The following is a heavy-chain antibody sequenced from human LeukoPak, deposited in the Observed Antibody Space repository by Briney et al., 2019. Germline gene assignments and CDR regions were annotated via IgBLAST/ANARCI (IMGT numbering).Heavy chain of an antibody. CDR1: GFPFSSRV. D-gene: IGHD3-9*01. CDR3: ARDYDWALDF. Sequence: GGSLRLSCAASGFPFSSRVMSWVRQAPGKGLEWIAYINHSGEAIYYPEFVKGRFIISRDNAKNTLFLQMNDLRDEDTAAYYCARDYDWALDFWGQGTRVTVSS. J-gene: IGHJ4*02. CDR2: INHSGEAI. V-gene: IGHV3-48*02.